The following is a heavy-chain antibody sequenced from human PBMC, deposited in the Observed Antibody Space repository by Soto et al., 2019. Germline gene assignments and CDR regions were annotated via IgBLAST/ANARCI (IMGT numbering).Heavy chain of an antibody. CDR1: GFTLTNYV. D-gene: IGHD6-13*01. J-gene: IGHJ4*02. CDR2: IGTGAGNT. V-gene: IGHV3-23*01. Sequence: PGGSLRLSCAASGFTLTNYVMNWVRQAPGKGLEWVSIIGTGAGNTHYPHSVKGRFTISRDNSKNTLFLQMNSLSAEDTAVYYCARDNIAPAGLDYWGQGTLVTVSS. CDR3: ARDNIAPAGLDY.